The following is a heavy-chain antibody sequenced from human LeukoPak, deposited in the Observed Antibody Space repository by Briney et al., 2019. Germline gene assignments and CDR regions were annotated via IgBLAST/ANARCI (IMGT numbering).Heavy chain of an antibody. J-gene: IGHJ4*02. Sequence: PGGSLRLSCAASGFTFGTYAMSWVRQAPGTGLEWLSTIVGSASHIFYADSVKGRFTISRDNSRNTVYLQMNTLRPEDTAIYFCAKDLRPDGRFDFDYWGRGTQVTVSS. CDR1: GFTFGTYA. V-gene: IGHV3-23*01. CDR3: AKDLRPDGRFDFDY. CDR2: IVGSASHI. D-gene: IGHD3-10*01.